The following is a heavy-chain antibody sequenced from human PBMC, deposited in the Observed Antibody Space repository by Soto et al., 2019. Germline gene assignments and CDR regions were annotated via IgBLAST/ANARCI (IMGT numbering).Heavy chain of an antibody. D-gene: IGHD3-22*01. CDR2: IFSTDEK. CDR3: ARSPYDLRNYHLDY. V-gene: IGHV2-26*01. CDR1: GFSLSDPRMS. Sequence: SGPTLVNPTETLTLTCTVSGFSLSDPRMSVSWIRQPPGKPLEWLAHIFSTDEKSYSTSLKTRVTISKDTSKSQVVLTMTNMDPVDTTTHYSARSPYDLRNYHLDYWGQGCLVTGSP. J-gene: IGHJ4*02.